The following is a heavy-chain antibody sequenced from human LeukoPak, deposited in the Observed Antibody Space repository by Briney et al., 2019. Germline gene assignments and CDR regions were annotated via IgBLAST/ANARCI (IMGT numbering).Heavy chain of an antibody. D-gene: IGHD5-24*01. CDR1: GGSFSGYY. CDR2: IYYSGST. Sequence: SETLSLTCAVYGGSFSGYYWSWIRQHPGKGLEWIGYIYYSGSTYYNPSLKSRVTISVDTSKNQFSLKLSSVTAADTAVYYCARDMRAGRDGYNYNGMDVWGQGTTVTVSS. V-gene: IGHV4-31*11. J-gene: IGHJ6*02. CDR3: ARDMRAGRDGYNYNGMDV.